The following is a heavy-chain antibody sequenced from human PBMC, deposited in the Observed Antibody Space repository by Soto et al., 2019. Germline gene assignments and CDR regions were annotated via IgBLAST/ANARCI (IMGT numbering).Heavy chain of an antibody. CDR2: IYSGGST. D-gene: IGHD5-18*01. Sequence: EVQLVETGGGLIQPGGSLRLSCAASGFIVSSNYMSWVRQAPGKGLEWVSVIYSGGSTYYADSVRGRFTISRDTSKNTLYLQMNSLRAEDTAVYYCAREVAMVSPPYSYYYYGMDVWGHGTTVTVSS. CDR3: AREVAMVSPPYSYYYYGMDV. CDR1: GFIVSSNY. V-gene: IGHV3-53*02. J-gene: IGHJ6*02.